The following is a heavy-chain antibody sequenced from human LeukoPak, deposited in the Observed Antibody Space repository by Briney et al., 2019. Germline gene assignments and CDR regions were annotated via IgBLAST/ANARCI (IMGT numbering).Heavy chain of an antibody. J-gene: IGHJ6*03. CDR2: ISSSSSYK. CDR1: GFTFSSYN. D-gene: IGHD3-22*01. Sequence: GGSLRLSCAASGFTFSSYNMNWVRQAPGKGLEWVSSISSSSSYKNYADSVKGRFTISRDNAKNSLYLQMNSLRAEDTAVYYCARDYYDSSGYSLDYYYYMDVWGKGTTVTVSS. CDR3: ARDYYDSSGYSLDYYYYMDV. V-gene: IGHV3-21*01.